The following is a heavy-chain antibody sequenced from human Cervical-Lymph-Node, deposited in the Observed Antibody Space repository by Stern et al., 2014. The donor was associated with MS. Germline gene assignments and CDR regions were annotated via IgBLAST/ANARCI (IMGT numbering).Heavy chain of an antibody. V-gene: IGHV1-24*01. CDR3: ATAPKYCSGGSCYFRAFDI. Sequence: VQLVESGAEVKKPGASVKVSCKVSGYTLTELSMHWVRQAPGKGLEWMGGFDPEVGETIYAQKFQGRVTMTEDTSTDTAYMELSSLRSEDTAVYYCATAPKYCSGGSCYFRAFDIWGQGTMVTVSS. J-gene: IGHJ3*02. CDR1: GYTLTELS. D-gene: IGHD2-15*01. CDR2: FDPEVGET.